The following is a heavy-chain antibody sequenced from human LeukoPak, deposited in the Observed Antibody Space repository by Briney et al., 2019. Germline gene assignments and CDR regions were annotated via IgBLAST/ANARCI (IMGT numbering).Heavy chain of an antibody. CDR3: ARLTDILTGPLGY. V-gene: IGHV5-51*01. J-gene: IGHJ4*02. CDR2: IYPGDSDT. CDR1: GYSFTSYW. D-gene: IGHD3-9*01. Sequence: GESLKISCKGSGYSFTSYWIGWVRQLPGKGLEWMGIIYPGDSDTRYSPSFQGQVTISADKSINTAYLQWSSLKASDTAMYYCARLTDILTGPLGYWGQGTLVTVSS.